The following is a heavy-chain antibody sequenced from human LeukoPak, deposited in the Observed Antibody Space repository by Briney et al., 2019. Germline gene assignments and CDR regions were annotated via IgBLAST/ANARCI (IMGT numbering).Heavy chain of an antibody. Sequence: GGSLRLSCAASGFTFSIYWMTWVRQAPGKGLEWVANIKEDGSEEHYVDSVKARFSISRDNARNSLHLQMNSLRVEDTAVYYCARAQSSGLDNWGQGTLVTVSS. J-gene: IGHJ4*02. CDR2: IKEDGSEE. V-gene: IGHV3-7*01. D-gene: IGHD6-25*01. CDR1: GFTFSIYW. CDR3: ARAQSSGLDN.